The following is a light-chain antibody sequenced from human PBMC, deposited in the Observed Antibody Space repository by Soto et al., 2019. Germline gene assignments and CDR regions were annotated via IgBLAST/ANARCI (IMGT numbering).Light chain of an antibody. CDR1: SSDVGGYNY. J-gene: IGLJ2*01. CDR2: DVS. V-gene: IGLV2-14*01. CDR3: SSYTSSSTPGVV. Sequence: QSALTQPASVSGSPGQSITISCTGTSSDVGGYNYVSWYQQHPGKAPKLMIYDVSNRPSWVSNRFSGSKSGNTASLTISGLQAEDEADYYCSSYTSSSTPGVVFGGGTKLTVL.